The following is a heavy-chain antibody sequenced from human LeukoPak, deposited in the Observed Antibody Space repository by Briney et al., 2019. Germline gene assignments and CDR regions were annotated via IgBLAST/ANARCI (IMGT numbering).Heavy chain of an antibody. CDR3: AKDPYGTRYFDH. CDR1: GFTFSRNA. V-gene: IGHV3-23*01. D-gene: IGHD2-2*01. J-gene: IGHJ4*02. CDR2: LSGSGGDT. Sequence: GGSLRLSCAASGFTFSRNAMSWVRQAPGKGLEWVSSLSGSGGDTYYADSVKGRFTISRDNSKNTVYLQMNSLRAEDTAVYYCAKDPYGTRYFDHWGQGTLVTVSS.